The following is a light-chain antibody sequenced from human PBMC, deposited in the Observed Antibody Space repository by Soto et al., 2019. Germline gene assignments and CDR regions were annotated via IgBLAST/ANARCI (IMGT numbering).Light chain of an antibody. V-gene: IGKV1-9*01. CDR2: AAS. J-gene: IGKJ1*01. CDR1: QGISSY. CDR3: QQLNSYPRT. Sequence: DIQLTQSPSFLSASVGDRVTITCRASQGISSYLAWYQQKPGKAPKLLIYAASTLQSGVPSRFSGSGSRTAFTLTISSLQPEDFATYYCQQLNSYPRTFGQGTKVEIK.